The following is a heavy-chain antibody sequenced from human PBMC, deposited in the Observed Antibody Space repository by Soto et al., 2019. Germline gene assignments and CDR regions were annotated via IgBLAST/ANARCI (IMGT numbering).Heavy chain of an antibody. D-gene: IGHD6-19*01. J-gene: IGHJ4*02. CDR1: GFTFSSHG. Sequence: GGSLRVSCAASGFTFSSHGMHWGRQAPGKGLEWVAVIWYDGSKEYYADSVKGRFTISRDDSKNTLYLQMNNLRAEDTAVYYCAREDSSGWLASVWGQGTLVTVSS. CDR2: IWYDGSKE. V-gene: IGHV3-33*01. CDR3: AREDSSGWLASV.